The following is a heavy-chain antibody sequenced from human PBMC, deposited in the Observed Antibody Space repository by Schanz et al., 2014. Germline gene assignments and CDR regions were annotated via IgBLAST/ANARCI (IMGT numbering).Heavy chain of an antibody. CDR1: GFTFRSYP. D-gene: IGHD2-15*01. CDR2: ISGAGGST. CDR3: AKGKDSPYYFDD. J-gene: IGHJ4*02. V-gene: IGHV3-23*01. Sequence: EAQLLESGGNLVQPGGSLRVSCVGSGFTFRSYPMTWVRQAPGKGLEWVAGISGAGGSTYYVDSVKGRFTFSRDNSRNTMYLQMTGLRAEDTAIYYCAKGKDSPYYFDDWGQGTLVTVSS.